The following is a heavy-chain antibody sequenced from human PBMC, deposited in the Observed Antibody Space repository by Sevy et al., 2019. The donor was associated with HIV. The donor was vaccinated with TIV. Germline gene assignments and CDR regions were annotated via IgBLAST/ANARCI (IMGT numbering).Heavy chain of an antibody. CDR1: GFTFSSYS. CDR2: ISSSSSYI. Sequence: GGSLRLSCAASGFTFSSYSMNWVRQAPGKGLEWVSSISSSSSYIYYADSVKGRFTISRDNAKNSLYLQMNSLRAEDTAVCYCARGGSSGRFGHFDYWGQGTLVTVSS. J-gene: IGHJ4*02. CDR3: ARGGSSGRFGHFDY. V-gene: IGHV3-21*01. D-gene: IGHD3-10*01.